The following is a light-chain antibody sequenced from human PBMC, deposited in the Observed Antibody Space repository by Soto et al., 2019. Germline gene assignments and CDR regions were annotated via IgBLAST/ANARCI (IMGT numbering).Light chain of an antibody. CDR3: CSYAGTYTYVV. Sequence: QSVLTQPRSVSGSPGQSVTISCTGTSSDVGGYNFVSWYQHHPGKAPKVLIYDVSKRPSGVPDRFPGSKSGNTASLTISGLQAEDEADYHCCSYAGTYTYVVFGGGTKVTVL. J-gene: IGLJ2*01. CDR1: SSDVGGYNF. V-gene: IGLV2-11*01. CDR2: DVS.